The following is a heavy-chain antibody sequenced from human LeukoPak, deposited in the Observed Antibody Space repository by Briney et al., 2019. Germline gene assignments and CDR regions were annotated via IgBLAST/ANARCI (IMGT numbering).Heavy chain of an antibody. CDR2: IIPILGIA. CDR1: GGTFSSYA. J-gene: IGHJ3*02. Sequence: GASVKVSCKASGGTFSSYAISWVRQAPGQGLEWMGRIIPILGIANYAQKFQGRVTITADKSTSTAYMELSSLRSEDTAVYYCASRYCSSTSCRSDAFDIWGQGTMVTVSS. CDR3: ASRYCSSTSCRSDAFDI. D-gene: IGHD2-2*01. V-gene: IGHV1-69*04.